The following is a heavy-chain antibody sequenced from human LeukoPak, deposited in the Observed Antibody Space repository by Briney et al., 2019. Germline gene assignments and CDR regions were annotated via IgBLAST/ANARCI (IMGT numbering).Heavy chain of an antibody. D-gene: IGHD1-26*01. CDR2: IYSGGST. Sequence: GGSLRLSCAATGFTVSSNYMGWVRQAPGQGLEWVSVIYSGGSTYYADSVKGRFTISRDNSKNTLYLQMNNLRAEDTAVYYCARGRPVGASTVEDYWGQGTLVTVSS. V-gene: IGHV3-66*01. J-gene: IGHJ4*02. CDR3: ARGRPVGASTVEDY. CDR1: GFTVSSNY.